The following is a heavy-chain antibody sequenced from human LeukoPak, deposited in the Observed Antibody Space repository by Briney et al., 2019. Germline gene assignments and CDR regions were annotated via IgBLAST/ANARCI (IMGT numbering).Heavy chain of an antibody. J-gene: IGHJ6*04. V-gene: IGHV3-23*01. CDR3: AKWGDTAMVYYYYYGTDV. Sequence: GRSLRLSCAASGFTFSSYAMSWVRQAPGKGLEWVSAISGSGGSTYYADSVKGRFTISRDNSKNTLYLQMNSLRAEDTAVYYCAKWGDTAMVYYYYYGTDVWGKGTTVTVSS. CDR1: GFTFSSYA. CDR2: ISGSGGST. D-gene: IGHD5-18*01.